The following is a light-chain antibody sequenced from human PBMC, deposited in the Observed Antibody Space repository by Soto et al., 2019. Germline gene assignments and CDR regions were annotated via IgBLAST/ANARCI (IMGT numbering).Light chain of an antibody. V-gene: IGKV1-5*03. CDR1: QSISTW. J-gene: IGKJ4*01. Sequence: DIQMTQSPSTLPASVGDRVTITCRANQSISTWLAWYQQKPGKAPKLLIYKASTLKSGVPSRFSGSGSGTDFALTITSLQAEDFATYYCQQLRMYPSTFGGGTKVDIK. CDR2: KAS. CDR3: QQLRMYPST.